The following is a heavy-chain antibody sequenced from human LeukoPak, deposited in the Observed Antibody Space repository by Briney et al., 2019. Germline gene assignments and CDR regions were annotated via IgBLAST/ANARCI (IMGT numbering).Heavy chain of an antibody. CDR1: GGSISSGGYY. CDR3: ARSCDSSGYYVFDL. Sequence: PSETLSLTCTVSGGSISSGGYYWGWIRLPPGKGLEWIGSFFHSGSTYYNPSLKSRVTISVDTSKSQFSLELTSVTAADTAVYYCARSCDSSGYYVFDLWGRGTLVAVSS. D-gene: IGHD3-22*01. V-gene: IGHV4-39*07. J-gene: IGHJ2*01. CDR2: FFHSGST.